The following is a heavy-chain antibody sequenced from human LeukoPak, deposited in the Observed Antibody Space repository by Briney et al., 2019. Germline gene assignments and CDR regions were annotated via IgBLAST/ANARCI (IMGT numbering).Heavy chain of an antibody. Sequence: GGSLRLSCAASGFTFDDYGMSWVRQGLGKGLEWVSGINWNGGSTFYADSVKGRFTTSRDNAKNSVYLQMNSLRAEDTALYYCARDSSGFPEWGQGTLVIVSS. V-gene: IGHV3-20*04. CDR2: INWNGGST. CDR1: GFTFDDYG. CDR3: ARDSSGFPE. J-gene: IGHJ4*02. D-gene: IGHD3-22*01.